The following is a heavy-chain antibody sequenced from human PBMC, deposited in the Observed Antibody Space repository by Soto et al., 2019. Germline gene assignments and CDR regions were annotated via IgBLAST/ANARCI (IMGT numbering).Heavy chain of an antibody. V-gene: IGHV3-23*01. CDR3: AKVGDVAEDGPAEYFEH. Sequence: EVNLLESGGGVVQPGESLRISCVGSGFTFKNYAMTWVRQAPGKGLEWVSGTTGSGANKHYADSVSGRFTISRDNSKKTLYLEMTRLRVEDTAVYYCAKVGDVAEDGPAEYFEHWGQGTLVTVSS. J-gene: IGHJ1*01. D-gene: IGHD2-15*01. CDR2: TTGSGANK. CDR1: GFTFKNYA.